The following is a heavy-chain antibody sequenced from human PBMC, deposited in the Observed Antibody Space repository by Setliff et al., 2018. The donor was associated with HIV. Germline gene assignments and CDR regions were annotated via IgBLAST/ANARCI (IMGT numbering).Heavy chain of an antibody. V-gene: IGHV4-38-2*02. CDR3: AGSGGYYDSSGKMRDY. D-gene: IGHD3-22*01. J-gene: IGHJ4*02. CDR1: GNSITRDYQ. CDR2: IYHTGST. Sequence: SETLSLTCTVSGNSITRDYQWGWIRQPPGKGLEWIGSIYHTGSTYYNPSLKSRVTMSVDTSKNQFSLKLSSVTAADTAVYYCAGSGGYYDSSGKMRDYWGQGTLVTVSS.